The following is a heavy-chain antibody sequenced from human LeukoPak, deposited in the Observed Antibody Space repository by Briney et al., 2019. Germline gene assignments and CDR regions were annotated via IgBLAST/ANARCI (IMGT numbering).Heavy chain of an antibody. CDR1: GYTFTSYG. Sequence: ASVKVSCKASGYTFTSYGISWVRQAPGQGLEWMGWINPNSGGTNYAQKFQGRVTMTRDTSISTAYMELSSPRSEDTAVYYCARAHYASSNIKVPFDVWGKGTTVTVSS. D-gene: IGHD3-22*01. CDR3: ARAHYASSNIKVPFDV. V-gene: IGHV1-2*02. J-gene: IGHJ6*04. CDR2: INPNSGGT.